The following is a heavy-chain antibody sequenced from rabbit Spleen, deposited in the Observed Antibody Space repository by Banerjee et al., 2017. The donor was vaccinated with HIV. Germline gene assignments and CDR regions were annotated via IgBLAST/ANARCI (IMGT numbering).Heavy chain of an antibody. D-gene: IGHD1-1*01. V-gene: IGHV1S47*01. CDR2: IYGGDGST. CDR3: ARDLTGVIGWNFNL. CDR1: GFTFSRYW. J-gene: IGHJ4*01. Sequence: QEQLEESGGDLVKPGASLTLTCTASGFTFSRYWMTWVRQAPGKGLEWIGCIYGGDGSTYYANWAKGRFTFSRSTSLNTVTLQMTSLTVADTATYFCARDLTGVIGWNFNLWGQGTLVTVS.